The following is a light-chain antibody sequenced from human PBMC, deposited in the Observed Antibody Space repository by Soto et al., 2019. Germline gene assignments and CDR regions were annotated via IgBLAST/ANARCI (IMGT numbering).Light chain of an antibody. V-gene: IGKV3-11*01. Sequence: GLTQSAATLSLSPGERATLSCRASQSVSSYLAWYQQKPGQAPRLLIYDASNRATGIPARFSGSGSGTDFTLTISSLEPEDFAVYYCQQRSNWPTFGPGTKVDIK. CDR2: DAS. CDR1: QSVSSY. CDR3: QQRSNWPT. J-gene: IGKJ3*01.